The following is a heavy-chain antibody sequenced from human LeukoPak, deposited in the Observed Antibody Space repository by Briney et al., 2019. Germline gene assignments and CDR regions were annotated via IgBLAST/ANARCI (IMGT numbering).Heavy chain of an antibody. V-gene: IGHV3-15*01. Sequence: GGSLRLSCAVSGFTFSDHYMDWVRQAPGKGLEWVGCIKGKTGGGTTDYAAPVKGRFSISRDDSKNTLYLQMNRLKTEDTAVYYFTWVGTTWFHPWGQGTLVTVSS. J-gene: IGHJ5*02. CDR3: TWVGTTWFHP. CDR1: GFTFSDHY. CDR2: IKGKTGGGTT. D-gene: IGHD1-26*01.